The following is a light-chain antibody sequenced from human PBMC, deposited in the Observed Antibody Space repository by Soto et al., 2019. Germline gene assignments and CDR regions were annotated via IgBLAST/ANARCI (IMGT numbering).Light chain of an antibody. V-gene: IGKV3-11*01. CDR1: QSVNSY. CDR3: HQRSSWLSYT. J-gene: IGKJ2*01. CDR2: DSS. Sequence: EIVLTQSPATLSLSPGERATLSCRASQSVNSYLAWYQQKPGQAPRLLIYDSSDRATGVPARFSGSGSGTDFTLTISNLEPEDFAVYYCHQRSSWLSYTFGKGTKLEIK.